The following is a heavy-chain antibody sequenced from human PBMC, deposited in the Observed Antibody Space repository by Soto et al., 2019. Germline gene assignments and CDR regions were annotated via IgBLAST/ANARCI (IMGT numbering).Heavy chain of an antibody. V-gene: IGHV1-8*01. CDR3: ARVVGAIDY. Sequence: VASVKVSCKTSGYTFTTYDINWVRQASGQGLEWMGWMNPNSGNTGSAQKFQGRITMTRDTSRSTAYMELSSLRSEDTAVYYCARVVGAIDYWGQGTLVNVSS. CDR1: GYTFTTYD. J-gene: IGHJ4*02. CDR2: MNPNSGNT. D-gene: IGHD4-17*01.